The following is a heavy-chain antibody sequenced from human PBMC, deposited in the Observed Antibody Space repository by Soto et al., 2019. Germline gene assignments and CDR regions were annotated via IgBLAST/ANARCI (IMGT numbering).Heavy chain of an antibody. D-gene: IGHD3-22*01. J-gene: IGHJ3*02. Sequence: PGGSLRLSCAASGFTFTDAWMSWVRQAPGKGLEWVAVIWYDGSNKYYADSVKGRFTISRDNSKNTLYLQMSSLRAEDTAVYYCARDQLIYYYDSSGYPTHDAFDIWGQGTMVTVSS. V-gene: IGHV3-33*08. CDR1: GFTFTDAW. CDR3: ARDQLIYYYDSSGYPTHDAFDI. CDR2: IWYDGSNK.